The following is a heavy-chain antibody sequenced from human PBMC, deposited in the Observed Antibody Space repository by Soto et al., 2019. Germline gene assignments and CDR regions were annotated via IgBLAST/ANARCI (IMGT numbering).Heavy chain of an antibody. Sequence: PWGSLRLSCLVSGFAVSATYMGWVRQAPGQGLEWVSVLTANGNTIYADAVKGRFTVSRDISKNTVYLQLNSVTVEDTGLYYCARDALGLDVWGQGTTVTVSS. J-gene: IGHJ6*02. CDR3: ARDALGLDV. V-gene: IGHV3-53*01. CDR1: GFAVSATY. CDR2: LTANGNT.